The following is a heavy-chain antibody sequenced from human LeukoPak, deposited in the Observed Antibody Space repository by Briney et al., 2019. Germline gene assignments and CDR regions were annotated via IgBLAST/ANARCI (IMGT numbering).Heavy chain of an antibody. V-gene: IGHV3-23*01. CDR3: AKDSGEWLLSTSDF. CDR1: GFTFSSYW. D-gene: IGHD3-3*01. J-gene: IGHJ4*02. CDR2: ISGSGVNT. Sequence: GGSLRLSCAASGFTFSSYWMSWVRQAPGKGLEWVSVISGSGVNTYYADSVKGRFTISRDNSKNTLYLQMNSLRVEDTAVYYCAKDSGEWLLSTSDFWGQGTLVTVSS.